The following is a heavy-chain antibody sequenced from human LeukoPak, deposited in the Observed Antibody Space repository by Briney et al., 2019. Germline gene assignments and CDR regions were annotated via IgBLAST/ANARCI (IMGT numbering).Heavy chain of an antibody. V-gene: IGHV4-61*02. CDR3: ARVPYCSGGSCYSWFDP. J-gene: IGHJ5*02. CDR2: IYTSGST. CDR1: GGSISSGSCY. D-gene: IGHD2-15*01. Sequence: SQTLSLTCTVSGGSISSGSCYWSWIRQPAGKGLEWIGRIYTSGSTNYNPSLKSRVTISVDTSKNQFSLKLSSVTAADTAVYYCARVPYCSGGSCYSWFDPWGQGTLATVSS.